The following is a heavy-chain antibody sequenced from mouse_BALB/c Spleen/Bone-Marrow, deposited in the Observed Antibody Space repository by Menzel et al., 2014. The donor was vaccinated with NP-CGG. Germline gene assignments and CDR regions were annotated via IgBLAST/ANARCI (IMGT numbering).Heavy chain of an antibody. CDR2: ILPGSGST. Sequence: QVQLQQSGAELMKPGASVKISCKATGYTLSSYWIERVKQRPGHGLEWIGEILPGSGSTNFNEKFKGKATFTADTSSNTAYMQLSSLTSEDSAVYYSARFYYYGSSYYFDYWGQGTTLTVSS. J-gene: IGHJ2*01. D-gene: IGHD1-1*01. V-gene: IGHV1-9*01. CDR3: ARFYYYGSSYYFDY. CDR1: GYTLSSYW.